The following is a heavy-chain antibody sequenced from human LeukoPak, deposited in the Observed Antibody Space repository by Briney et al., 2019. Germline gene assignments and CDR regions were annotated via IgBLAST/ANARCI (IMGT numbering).Heavy chain of an antibody. CDR2: IYPYDSDT. CDR1: GYSFTSYW. J-gene: IGHJ4*02. CDR3: ATAASELESYNVFTTYYYDYFDF. D-gene: IGHD3-9*01. V-gene: IGHV5-51*01. Sequence: GESLKISCESSGYSFTSYWIGWVRQMPGKGLEWMGSIYPYDSDTKYSPSFQGQVTISSDNSITTAYLQWTSLRASDTAMYYCATAASELESYNVFTTYYYDYFDFWGQGTLVTVSS.